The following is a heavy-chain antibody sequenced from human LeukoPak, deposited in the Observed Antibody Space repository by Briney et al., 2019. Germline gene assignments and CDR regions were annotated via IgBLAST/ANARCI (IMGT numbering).Heavy chain of an antibody. D-gene: IGHD3-22*01. CDR3: ARGGYYYDSSGYDLFDY. Sequence: PGGSLRLSCAASGFTFSSYWMRWVRQTPGKGLVWVSRIHSDGSTTRYTDSAKGRFTISRDNSKNTLYLQMGSLRAEDMAVYYCARGGYYYDSSGYDLFDYWGQGTLVTVSS. J-gene: IGHJ4*02. CDR1: GFTFSSYW. CDR2: IHSDGSTT. V-gene: IGHV3-74*01.